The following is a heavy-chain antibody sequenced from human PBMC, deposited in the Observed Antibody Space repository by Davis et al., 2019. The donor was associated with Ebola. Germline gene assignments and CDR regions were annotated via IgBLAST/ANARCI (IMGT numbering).Heavy chain of an antibody. V-gene: IGHV3-33*01. D-gene: IGHD6-13*01. CDR3: AREGRDSSSWYVLAYGMDV. CDR2: IWYDGSNK. CDR1: GFTFSSYG. Sequence: PGGSLRLSCAASGFTFSSYGMHWVRQAPGKGLEWVAVIWYDGSNKYYADSVKGRFTISRDNSKNTLYLQMNSLRAEDTAVYYCAREGRDSSSWYVLAYGMDVWGKGTTVTVSS. J-gene: IGHJ6*04.